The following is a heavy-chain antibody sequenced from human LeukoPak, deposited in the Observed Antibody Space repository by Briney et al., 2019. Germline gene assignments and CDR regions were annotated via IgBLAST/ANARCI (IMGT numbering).Heavy chain of an antibody. D-gene: IGHD1-1*01. V-gene: IGHV3-21*01. J-gene: IGHJ4*02. CDR1: GFTFSTYS. CDR3: VRVVPGTGSLDF. CDR2: ISSSSSYM. Sequence: PGGSLRLSCAASGFTFSTYSMNWVRQAPGKGLEWVSSISSSSSYMFYADSAKGRFTISRDNAKNSLYLQVSSLRAEDTAVYYCVRVVPGTGSLDFWGQGALVTVSS.